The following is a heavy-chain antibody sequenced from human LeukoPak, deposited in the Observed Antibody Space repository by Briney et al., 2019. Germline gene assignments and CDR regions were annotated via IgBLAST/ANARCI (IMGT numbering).Heavy chain of an antibody. D-gene: IGHD3-16*02. CDR3: AREEHDYVWGSYRYYYYYGIDV. V-gene: IGHV3-30*03. CDR1: GFTFSSYG. Sequence: GRSLRLSCAASGFTFSSYGMHWVRQSPGRGLEWVSFLSFDGSNEFYADSLKGRFTISRDNSKDTLYLQMDSLRAEDTALYYCAREEHDYVWGSYRYYYYYGIDVWGQGTTVTVSS. J-gene: IGHJ6*02. CDR2: LSFDGSNE.